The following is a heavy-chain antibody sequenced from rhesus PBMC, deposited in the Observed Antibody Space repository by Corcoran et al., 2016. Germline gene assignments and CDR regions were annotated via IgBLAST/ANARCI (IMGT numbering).Heavy chain of an antibody. CDR1: GGSFSSYW. Sequence: QVQLQESGPGLVKPSETLSLTCAVSGGSFSSYWWSWIRQPPGKGLEWIGEINGNSWSTNYTPSLKSRVTISKDASKNQFSLKLSSVTAADTAVYYCARVLYYNIWTGYYPKYFDYWGQGVLVTVSS. CDR3: ARVLYYNIWTGYYPKYFDY. J-gene: IGHJ4*01. D-gene: IGHD3-3*01. CDR2: INGNSWST. V-gene: IGHV4-80*01.